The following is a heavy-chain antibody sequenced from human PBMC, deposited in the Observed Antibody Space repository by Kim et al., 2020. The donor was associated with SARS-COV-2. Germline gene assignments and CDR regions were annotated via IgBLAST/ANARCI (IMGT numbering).Heavy chain of an antibody. CDR3: ARRLELIFYYYYYGMDV. Sequence: ASVKVSCKASGYTFTSYDINWVRQATGQGLEWMGWMNPNSGNTGYAQKFQGRVTMTRNTSISTAYMELSSLRSEDTAVYYFARRLELIFYYYYYGMDVWGQGTTVTVSS. J-gene: IGHJ6*02. CDR2: MNPNSGNT. V-gene: IGHV1-8*01. CDR1: GYTFTSYD. D-gene: IGHD1-7*01.